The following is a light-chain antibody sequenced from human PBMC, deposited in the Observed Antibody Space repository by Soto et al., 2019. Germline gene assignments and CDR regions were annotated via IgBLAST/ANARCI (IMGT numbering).Light chain of an antibody. CDR1: QSISSY. CDR3: HHVYSTPLMYP. V-gene: IGKV1-39*01. Sequence: DIQMTQSTSSLSASVGDRVTITCRASQSISSYLNWYQQKPGKAPKLLIYAASSLQSGVPSRLSGSRSGTDFTLTISSLQPEDFATYYCHHVYSTPLMYPFGQGTKLEIK. J-gene: IGKJ2*01. CDR2: AAS.